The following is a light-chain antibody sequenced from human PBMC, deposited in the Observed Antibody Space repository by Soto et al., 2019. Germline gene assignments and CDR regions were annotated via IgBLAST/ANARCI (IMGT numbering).Light chain of an antibody. CDR2: EVN. CDR1: SNDVGGYNY. CDR3: CSYAGGYTHAV. J-gene: IGLJ2*01. V-gene: IGLV2-8*01. Sequence: QSALTQPPSASGSPGQSVTISCTGSSNDVGGYNYVSWYQQHPGKAPKLMIYEVNKRPSGVPDRFSGSKSGNTASLTISGLQAEDEADYYCCSYAGGYTHAVFGGGTKVTVL.